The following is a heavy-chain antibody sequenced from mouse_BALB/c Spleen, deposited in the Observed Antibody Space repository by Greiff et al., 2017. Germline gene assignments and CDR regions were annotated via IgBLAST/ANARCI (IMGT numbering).Heavy chain of an antibody. J-gene: IGHJ4*01. D-gene: IGHD2-13*01. CDR2: IYPGSGNT. CDR3: ARSGDQKAMDY. Sequence: QVQLQQSGAELVKPGASVKLSCTASGFNIKDTYMHWVKQKPGQGLEWIGWIYPGSGNTKYNEKFKGKATLTVDTSSSTAYMQLSSLTSEDTAVYFCARSGDQKAMDYWGQGTSVTVSS. V-gene: IGHV1-84*02. CDR1: GFNIKDTY.